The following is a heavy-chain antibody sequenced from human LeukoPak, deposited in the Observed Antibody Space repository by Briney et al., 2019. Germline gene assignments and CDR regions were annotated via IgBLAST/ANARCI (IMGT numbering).Heavy chain of an antibody. V-gene: IGHV4-4*07. D-gene: IGHD1-14*01. Sequence: SETLSLTCTVSGGSISSYYRSWIRQPAGKGLEWIGRIYTSGSTNYNPSLKSRVTMSVDTSKNQFSLKLSSVTAADTAVYYCARVPAEPANPYAFDIWGQGTMVTVSS. CDR1: GGSISSYY. J-gene: IGHJ3*02. CDR3: ARVPAEPANPYAFDI. CDR2: IYTSGST.